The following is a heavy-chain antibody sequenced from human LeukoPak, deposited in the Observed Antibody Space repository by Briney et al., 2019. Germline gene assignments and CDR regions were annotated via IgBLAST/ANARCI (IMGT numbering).Heavy chain of an antibody. V-gene: IGHV4-39*01. CDR1: GGSISSSSYY. J-gene: IGHJ6*02. CDR2: IYYSGST. Sequence: SETLSLTCTVSGGSISSSSYYWGWIRQPPGKGLEWIGNIYYSGSTYYNPSLKSRVTISVDTSKSQFSLKLSSVTAADTAVYYCATDIAAAGSHYYYYGMDVWGQGTTVTVSS. D-gene: IGHD6-13*01. CDR3: ATDIAAAGSHYYYYGMDV.